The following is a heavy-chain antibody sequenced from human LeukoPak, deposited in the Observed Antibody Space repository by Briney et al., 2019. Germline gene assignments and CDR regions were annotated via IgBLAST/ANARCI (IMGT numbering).Heavy chain of an antibody. CDR2: IKDDGSEK. CDR1: GFPFSDYG. J-gene: IGHJ4*02. V-gene: IGHV3-7*04. D-gene: IGHD1-14*01. CDR3: ARARIDY. Sequence: GGSLRLSCAASGFPFSDYGMSWVRQAPGKGLEWVANIKDDGSEKYSVDSVKGRFTISRDNAKNLLYLQMSSLRAEDTAVYYCARARIDYWGQGTLVTVSS.